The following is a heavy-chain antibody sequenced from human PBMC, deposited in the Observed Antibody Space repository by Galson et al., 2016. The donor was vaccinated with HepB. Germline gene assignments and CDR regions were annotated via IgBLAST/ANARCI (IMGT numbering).Heavy chain of an antibody. D-gene: IGHD6-19*01. CDR3: TKDGGWPYYFDY. CDR2: ISYDGSLK. J-gene: IGHJ4*02. CDR1: GFTFSNYS. Sequence: SLRLSCAASGFTFSNYSVNWVRQAPGKGLEWVAVISYDGSLKYYGDSGKGRFTISRDNSKNTLSLQMNNLRAEDTAVYYCTKDGGWPYYFDYWAREPWSPSPQ. V-gene: IGHV3-30*18.